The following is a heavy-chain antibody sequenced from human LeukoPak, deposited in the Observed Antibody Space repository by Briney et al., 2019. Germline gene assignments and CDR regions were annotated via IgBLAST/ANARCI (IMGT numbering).Heavy chain of an antibody. D-gene: IGHD5-18*01. V-gene: IGHV3-23*01. CDR3: ARDRYSYGYGPPSLFDY. Sequence: PGGSLRLSCAASGFTFSSYAMSWVRQAPGKGLEWVSAISGSGGSTYYADSVKGRFTISRDNSKSTLYLQMNSLRAEDTAVYHCARDRYSYGYGPPSLFDYWGQGTLVTVSS. CDR2: ISGSGGST. J-gene: IGHJ4*02. CDR1: GFTFSSYA.